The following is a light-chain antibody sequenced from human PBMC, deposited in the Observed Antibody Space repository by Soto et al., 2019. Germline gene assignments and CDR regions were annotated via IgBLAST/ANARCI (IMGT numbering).Light chain of an antibody. V-gene: IGLV2-23*03. J-gene: IGLJ1*01. CDR1: SSEVGGYNL. Sequence: QSVMTQPAAVSGSPGQSITISCTGTSSEVGGYNLVSWYQEHPDKAPKLMIYEGSKRPSGESNRFSGSKSGNTASLTISGLQAEDEADYYCCSYAGSSSFVLGTGTKFTVL. CDR2: EGS. CDR3: CSYAGSSSFV.